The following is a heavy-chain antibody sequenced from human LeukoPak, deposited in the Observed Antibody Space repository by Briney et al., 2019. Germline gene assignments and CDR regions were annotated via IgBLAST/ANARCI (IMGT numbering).Heavy chain of an antibody. CDR1: GFTFSSYG. D-gene: IGHD3-10*01. CDR2: VSGSGGST. V-gene: IGHV3-23*01. CDR3: AKARYYYGSGSYYGLDY. J-gene: IGHJ4*02. Sequence: GGSLRLSCAASGFTFSSYGMHWVRQAPGKGLEWVSAVSGSGGSTYYADSVKGRFTISRDNSKNTLYLQMNSLRAEDTAVYYCAKARYYYGSGSYYGLDYWGQGTLVTVSS.